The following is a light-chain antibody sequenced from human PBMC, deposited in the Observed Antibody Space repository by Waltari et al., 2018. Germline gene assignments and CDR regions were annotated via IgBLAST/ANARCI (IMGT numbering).Light chain of an antibody. CDR1: RRVFGPLTL. CDR3: SSYTGTTTPRV. Sequence: ALPHPAPVSGPPGQPIIISSPETRRVFGPLTLVSCYQQHPGKAPKVIIYEGNKRPSEVSNRFSGSKSGNTASLTISGLQAEDEADYYCSSYTGTTTPRVFGGGTKLTVL. CDR2: EGN. J-gene: IGLJ3*02. V-gene: IGLV2-23*01.